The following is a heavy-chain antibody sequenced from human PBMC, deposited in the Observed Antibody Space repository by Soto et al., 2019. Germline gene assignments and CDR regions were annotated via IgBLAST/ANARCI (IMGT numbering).Heavy chain of an antibody. D-gene: IGHD2-15*01. Sequence: QLQLQESGPGLVKPSETLSLTCTVSGGSITSGTYYWGWIRQPPGNGLEWIGSIYYSGSTYYNPSLKVRATISVDTSKNQFSLKLTSVTAADTAVYYCARHANLNYHDAFDIWGQGTMVTVSS. V-gene: IGHV4-39*01. CDR2: IYYSGST. J-gene: IGHJ3*02. CDR1: GGSITSGTYY. CDR3: ARHANLNYHDAFDI.